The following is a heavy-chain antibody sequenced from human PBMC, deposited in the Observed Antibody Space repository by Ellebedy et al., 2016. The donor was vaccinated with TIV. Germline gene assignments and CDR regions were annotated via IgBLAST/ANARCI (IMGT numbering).Heavy chain of an antibody. CDR1: GFTIFTYA. CDR3: AKDRVNGNGVLDPFDV. D-gene: IGHD2-8*02. V-gene: IGHV3-23*01. Sequence: GGSLRLSXKASGFTIFTYAMSWVRQAPGKGLEWVSHIGTGAHHADSVKGRFTISRDNFKNTLYLQMDRLTVEDTAVYYCAKDRVNGNGVLDPFDVWGQGTLVTVSS. J-gene: IGHJ3*01. CDR2: IGTGA.